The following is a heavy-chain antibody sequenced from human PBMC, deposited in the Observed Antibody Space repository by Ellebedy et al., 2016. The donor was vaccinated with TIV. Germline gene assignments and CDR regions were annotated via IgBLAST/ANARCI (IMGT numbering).Heavy chain of an antibody. J-gene: IGHJ5*02. CDR3: AKDLSSGWDWFDP. Sequence: GESLKISCAASGFTFSSYAMSWVRQAPGKGLEWVSSISSSSSYIYYADSVKGRFTISRDNAKNSLYLQMNSLRVEDTAVYYCAKDLSSGWDWFDPWGQGTLVTVSS. CDR2: ISSSSSYI. V-gene: IGHV3-21*04. CDR1: GFTFSSYA. D-gene: IGHD6-19*01.